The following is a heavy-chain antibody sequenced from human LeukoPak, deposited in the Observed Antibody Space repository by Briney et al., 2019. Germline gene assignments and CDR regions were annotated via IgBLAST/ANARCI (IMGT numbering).Heavy chain of an antibody. Sequence: SETLSLTCTVSGGSISNYYWSWIRQPPGKGLEWIGYIYYSGSTNYNPSLKSRVTISVDTSKNQFSLKLSSVTAADTAVYYCARSTSSYYYDSSGYVPFVWFDPWGQGTLVTVSS. J-gene: IGHJ5*02. CDR1: GGSISNYY. CDR2: IYYSGST. V-gene: IGHV4-59*08. CDR3: ARSTSSYYYDSSGYVPFVWFDP. D-gene: IGHD3-22*01.